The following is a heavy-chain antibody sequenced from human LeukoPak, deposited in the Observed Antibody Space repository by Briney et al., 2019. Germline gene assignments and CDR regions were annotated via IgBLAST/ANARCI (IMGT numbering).Heavy chain of an antibody. V-gene: IGHV1-18*01. D-gene: IGHD3-22*01. CDR3: ARDSGRGRWLPLTEAFDI. J-gene: IGHJ3*02. CDR2: ISAYNGNT. CDR1: GYTFSSYG. Sequence: ASVKVSRKAAGYTFSSYGVSWVRQAPGQGLEWMGWISAYNGNTNNAQKFQGRVTMTTDISTSTAYMELRSLRSDDTAVYYCARDSGRGRWLPLTEAFDIWGQGTLVTVSS.